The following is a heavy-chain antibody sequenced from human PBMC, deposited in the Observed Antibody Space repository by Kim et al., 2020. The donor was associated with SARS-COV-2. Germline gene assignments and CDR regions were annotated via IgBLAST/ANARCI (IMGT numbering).Heavy chain of an antibody. CDR3: ARDAILYYYGSGSYQNY. CDR1: GYSISSVYY. Sequence: SETLSLTCTVSGYSISSVYYWGWIRQPPGKGLEWIGSIYHSGRTYYNPSLKSRVTISVDTSKNQFSLKLSSVTAADTAVYYCARDAILYYYGSGSYQNY. CDR2: IYHSGRT. D-gene: IGHD3-10*01. V-gene: IGHV4-38-2*02. J-gene: IGHJ4*01.